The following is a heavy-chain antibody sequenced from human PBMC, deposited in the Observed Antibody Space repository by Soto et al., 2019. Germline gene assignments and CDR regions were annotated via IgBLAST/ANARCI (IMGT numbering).Heavy chain of an antibody. Sequence: SETLSLTCSVSGASIAGGSYYLSWVRQPPGKGLEWIGYIPSRGRPFYNPSLTSRGTISADSSKNQLSLQLTSVTAADTAVYYCVRDQYSGYDFALWGQGNLVTVSS. J-gene: IGHJ5*02. CDR1: GASIAGGSYY. CDR2: IPSRGRP. D-gene: IGHD5-12*01. CDR3: VRDQYSGYDFAL. V-gene: IGHV4-30-4*01.